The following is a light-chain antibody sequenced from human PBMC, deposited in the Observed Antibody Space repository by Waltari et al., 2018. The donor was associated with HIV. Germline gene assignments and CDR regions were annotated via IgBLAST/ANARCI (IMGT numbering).Light chain of an antibody. V-gene: IGLV1-51*01. CDR3: GTWDSSLCNSWV. CDR2: DTD. Sequence: QSVLTQPPSVSAAPGQKVTISCSGSTSNIGNNYVSWYQHFPGTAPKLPIYDTDKRPSVSPAPFSGSKSCTTATLAIAGLQTGDEADYYCGTWDSSLCNSWVFGGETRLTVL. J-gene: IGLJ3*02. CDR1: TSNIGNNY.